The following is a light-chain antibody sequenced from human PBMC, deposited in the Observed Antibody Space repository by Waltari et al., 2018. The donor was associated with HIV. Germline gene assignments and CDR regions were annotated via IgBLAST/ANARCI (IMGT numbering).Light chain of an antibody. CDR1: RFNIGSNS. Sequence: QSVLRQPPSASGTPGQRVTISCSGGRFNIGSNSVRWYQQLPGMAPKLLIYGNNQRPSGVPGRFSGSKSGTSASLALSGLQSDDEAHYYCAAWDDNLNALFGGGTKLTVL. J-gene: IGLJ2*01. V-gene: IGLV1-44*01. CDR3: AAWDDNLNAL. CDR2: GNN.